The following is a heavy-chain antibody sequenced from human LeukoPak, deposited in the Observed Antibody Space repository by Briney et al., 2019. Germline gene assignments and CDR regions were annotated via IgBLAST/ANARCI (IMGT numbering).Heavy chain of an antibody. Sequence: GGSLRLSCAVSGLTVRSNYMSWVRQAPGKGLEWVSAINSDDSTYYADSVKGRFTISRDNAKNSLYLQMNSLRAEDTALYYCAKDRDRGSGRDPRDYYYYGMDVWGQGTTVTVSS. J-gene: IGHJ6*02. D-gene: IGHD6-19*01. V-gene: IGHV3-53*05. CDR3: AKDRDRGSGRDPRDYYYYGMDV. CDR1: GLTVRSNY. CDR2: INSDDST.